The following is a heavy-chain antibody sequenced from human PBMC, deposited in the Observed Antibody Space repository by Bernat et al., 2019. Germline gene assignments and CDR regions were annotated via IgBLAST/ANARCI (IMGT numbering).Heavy chain of an antibody. J-gene: IGHJ4*02. CDR2: IWADKSVT. CDR1: GGPFSGYY. D-gene: IGHD6-6*01. Sequence: QVQLQQWGAGLLKPSETLSLTCDVYGGPFSGYYWSWIRQAPGKGLEWVAVIWADKSVTYYVDSVKGRFTISRDNSKSTVYLQMNSLRAEDTAVYYCARLQLGPQRFIDYWGQGTQVTVSS. V-gene: IGHV3-33*08. CDR3: ARLQLGPQRFIDY.